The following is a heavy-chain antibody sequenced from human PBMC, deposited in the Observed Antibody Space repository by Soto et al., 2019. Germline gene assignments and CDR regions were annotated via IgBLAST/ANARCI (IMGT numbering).Heavy chain of an antibody. Sequence: TSETLSLTCVVSGGSISSTNWWTWVRQTPGKGLEWIGEVYHTGSTKYNPSLKNRVTKSVDKSNNQFSLNLKSVTAADTAVYYCATLPPRIVVVVLPIPSWGQGTLVTVS. D-gene: IGHD2-15*01. CDR1: GGSISSTNW. J-gene: IGHJ4*02. V-gene: IGHV4-4*02. CDR2: VYHTGST. CDR3: ATLPPRIVVVVLPIPS.